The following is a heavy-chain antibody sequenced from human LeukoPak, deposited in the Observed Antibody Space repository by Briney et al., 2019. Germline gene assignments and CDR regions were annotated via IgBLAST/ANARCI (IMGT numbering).Heavy chain of an antibody. V-gene: IGHV4-59*01. CDR1: GGSIRTYY. D-gene: IGHD3-22*01. Sequence: PSETLSLTCTVSGGSIRTYYWSWIRQPPGKGLEWIGYISYSGRTNYKPSLNSRVTISVDTSKNQFSLKLTSVTAADTAVYYCARETYDSSGESPGAFDIWGQGTMVTVSS. CDR2: ISYSGRT. CDR3: ARETYDSSGESPGAFDI. J-gene: IGHJ3*02.